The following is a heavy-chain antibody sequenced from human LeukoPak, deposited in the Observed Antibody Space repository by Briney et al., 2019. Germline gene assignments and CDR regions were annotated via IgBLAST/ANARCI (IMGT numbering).Heavy chain of an antibody. CDR2: IYPEDSDT. D-gene: IGHD3-16*01. V-gene: IGHV5-51*01. CDR1: GYTFGNYW. J-gene: IGHJ3*02. Sequence: HGESLKISCKGSGYTFGNYWIAWVRQMSGEGLEWMGNIYPEDSDTTYNPSLEGQVTMSADKSISTAYLQWNSLKASDTAMYYCARDYGVTEGAFDIWGQGTMVTVSS. CDR3: ARDYGVTEGAFDI.